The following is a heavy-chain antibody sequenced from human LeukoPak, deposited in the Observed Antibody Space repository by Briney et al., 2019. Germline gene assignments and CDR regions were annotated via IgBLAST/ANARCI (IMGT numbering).Heavy chain of an antibody. CDR3: ARYGFSTTWQGGWHAFDI. Sequence: ASVKVSCKASGYTLTSYYMHWVRQAPGQGLEWMGIINPTVGDTIYAQKFQGRVTMTRDMSTSTVYMELSSLRSDDTAVYYCARYGFSTTWQGGWHAFDIWGQGTMVTVSS. CDR1: GYTLTSYY. V-gene: IGHV1-46*01. CDR2: INPTVGDT. D-gene: IGHD6-13*01. J-gene: IGHJ3*02.